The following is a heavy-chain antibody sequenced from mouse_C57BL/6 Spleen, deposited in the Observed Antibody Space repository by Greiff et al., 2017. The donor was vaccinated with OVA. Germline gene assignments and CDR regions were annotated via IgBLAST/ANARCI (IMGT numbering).Heavy chain of an antibody. J-gene: IGHJ4*01. CDR2: IYPGDGDT. D-gene: IGHD1-1*01. Sequence: VQLVESGAELVKPGASVKISCKASGYAFSSYWMNWVKQRPGKGLEWIGQIYPGDGDTNYNGKFKGKATLTADKSSSTAYMQLSSLTSEDSAVYFCARSNYYGSSMDYWGQGTSVTVSS. CDR1: GYAFSSYW. V-gene: IGHV1-80*01. CDR3: ARSNYYGSSMDY.